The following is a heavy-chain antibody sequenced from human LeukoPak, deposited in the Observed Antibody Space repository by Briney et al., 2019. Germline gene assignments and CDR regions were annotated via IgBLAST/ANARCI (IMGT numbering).Heavy chain of an antibody. D-gene: IGHD2-15*01. J-gene: IGHJ4*02. Sequence: GGSLRLSCAASGFSLSSYGMTWVRQAPGKGLEWVSTLSDRGGGTYYADSVKGRFTISRDSSKNTLFLQMNRLRPEDAAVYYCAKAPVTTCRGAFCYPFDYWGLGTLVTVSS. CDR1: GFSLSSYG. CDR3: AKAPVTTCRGAFCYPFDY. V-gene: IGHV3-23*01. CDR2: LSDRGGGT.